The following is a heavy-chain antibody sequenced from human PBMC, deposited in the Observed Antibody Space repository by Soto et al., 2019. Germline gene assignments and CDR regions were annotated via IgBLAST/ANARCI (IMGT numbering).Heavy chain of an antibody. Sequence: QVTLKESGPVLVKPTETLTLTCTVSGFSLSNARMGVSWIRQPPGKALEWLAHIFSNDEKSYSTSLKSRLTIPKDTSKSQVVLTMTNMDPVDTSTYYCERTHSSSWYRKPYYFDYWGQGNLGTVSS. CDR2: IFSNDEK. V-gene: IGHV2-26*01. CDR3: ERTHSSSWYRKPYYFDY. J-gene: IGHJ4*02. CDR1: GFSLSNARMG. D-gene: IGHD6-13*01.